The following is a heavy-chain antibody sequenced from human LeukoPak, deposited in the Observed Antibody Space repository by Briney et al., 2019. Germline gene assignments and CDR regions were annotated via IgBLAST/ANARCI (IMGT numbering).Heavy chain of an antibody. D-gene: IGHD6-13*01. CDR1: GFTFDDYG. V-gene: IGHV3-20*04. CDR2: INWNGGST. Sequence: GGSLRLSCAASGFTFDDYGMSWVRQAPGKGLEWVSGINWNGGSTGYADSVKGRFTISRDNAKNSLYLQMSSLRAEDTALYYCARGTLKAAATDFDYWGQETLVTVSS. J-gene: IGHJ4*02. CDR3: ARGTLKAAATDFDY.